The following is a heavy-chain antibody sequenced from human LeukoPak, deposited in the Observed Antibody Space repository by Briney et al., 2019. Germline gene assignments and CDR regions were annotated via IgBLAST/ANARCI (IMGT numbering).Heavy chain of an antibody. V-gene: IGHV3-48*01. CDR2: ISSSGNTI. Sequence: GGSLRLSCAVSGFTFRTYSMNWVRQAPGKGLEWVSYISSSGNTIYYADSVKGRFTISRDNAKSSLYLQINSLRAEDAAVYYCARDENNSGTYYDAFDIWGQGTMVAVSS. J-gene: IGHJ3*02. D-gene: IGHD1-26*01. CDR1: GFTFRTYS. CDR3: ARDENNSGTYYDAFDI.